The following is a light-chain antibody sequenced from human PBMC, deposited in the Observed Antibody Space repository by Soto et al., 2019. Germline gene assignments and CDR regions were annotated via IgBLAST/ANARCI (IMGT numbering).Light chain of an antibody. Sequence: GLALLHGTPSLSPGERATPSWRCSPSVSSSYLAWYQQKPGQAPRLLIYGASSRATGIPDRFSGSGSGTDFTLTISRLEPEDFAVYYCQQYGSSPWTFGQGTKVDI. CDR3: QQYGSSPWT. CDR2: GAS. J-gene: IGKJ1*01. CDR1: PSVSSSY. V-gene: IGKV3-20*01.